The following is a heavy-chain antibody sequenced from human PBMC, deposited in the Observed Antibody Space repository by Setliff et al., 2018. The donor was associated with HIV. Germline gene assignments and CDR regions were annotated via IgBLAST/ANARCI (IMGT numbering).Heavy chain of an antibody. J-gene: IGHJ3*02. Sequence: SETLSLTCAVYGGSFSGYYWTWIRQPPGKGLEWIGQINHSGSTNYNPSLKSRVIISVDTSKMQFSLKLRSVTAADTAMYYCARLLQGGNYAFDIWGQGTMVTVSS. D-gene: IGHD2-21*02. V-gene: IGHV4-34*01. CDR3: ARLLQGGNYAFDI. CDR1: GGSFSGYY. CDR2: INHSGST.